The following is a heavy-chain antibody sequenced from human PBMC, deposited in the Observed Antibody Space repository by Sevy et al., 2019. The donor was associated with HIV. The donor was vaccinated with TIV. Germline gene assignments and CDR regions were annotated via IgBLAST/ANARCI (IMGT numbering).Heavy chain of an antibody. CDR2: ISRSGGST. Sequence: GGSLRLSCAASGFTFSIYAMSWVRQAPGKGLEWVSSISRSGGSTHYADSVKGRRTISRDNSKSMLFLQMNSLRAKDTAVYYCAKVDVVVPVADYGLDVWGQGTTVTVSS. J-gene: IGHJ6*02. V-gene: IGHV3-23*01. CDR3: AKVDVVVPVADYGLDV. CDR1: GFTFSIYA. D-gene: IGHD2-2*01.